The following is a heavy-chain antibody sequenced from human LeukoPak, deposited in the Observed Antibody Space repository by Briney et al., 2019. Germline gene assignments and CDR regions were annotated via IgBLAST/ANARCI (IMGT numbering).Heavy chain of an antibody. Sequence: SETLSLTCTVSGYSISSGYYWGWIRQPPGKGLEWIGSIYHSGNTYYNPSLKSRVTISVDTSKNQFSLKLSSVTAADTAVYYCAREATNYGSGSYYNYWGQGTLVTVSS. CDR1: GYSISSGYY. J-gene: IGHJ4*02. CDR3: AREATNYGSGSYYNY. D-gene: IGHD3-10*01. CDR2: IYHSGNT. V-gene: IGHV4-38-2*02.